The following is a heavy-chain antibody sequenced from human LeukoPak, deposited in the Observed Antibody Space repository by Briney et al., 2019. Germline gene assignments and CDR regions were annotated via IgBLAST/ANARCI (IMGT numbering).Heavy chain of an antibody. Sequence: GASVKVSCKASGYTFTRYYMHWVRQAPGQGLEWMGMINPSGGTTTYAQKFQGRVTMTRDTSTGTVYMELSSLRSEDTAMYYCARDFAAMVTNGFDIWGQGTMVTVS. CDR2: INPSGGTT. J-gene: IGHJ3*02. CDR3: ARDFAAMVTNGFDI. V-gene: IGHV1-46*01. D-gene: IGHD5-18*01. CDR1: GYTFTRYY.